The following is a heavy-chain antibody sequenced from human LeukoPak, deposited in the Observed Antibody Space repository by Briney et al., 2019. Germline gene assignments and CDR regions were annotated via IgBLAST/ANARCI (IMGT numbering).Heavy chain of an antibody. Sequence: ASVKVSCKASGGTFSSYAIGWVRQAPGQGLEWMGGIIPIFGTANYAQKFQGRVTITADESTSTAYMELSSLRSEDTAVYYCASGYCSSTSCYGVYYYGMDVWGQGTTVTVSS. D-gene: IGHD2-2*01. CDR3: ASGYCSSTSCYGVYYYGMDV. CDR2: IIPIFGTA. CDR1: GGTFSSYA. V-gene: IGHV1-69*13. J-gene: IGHJ6*02.